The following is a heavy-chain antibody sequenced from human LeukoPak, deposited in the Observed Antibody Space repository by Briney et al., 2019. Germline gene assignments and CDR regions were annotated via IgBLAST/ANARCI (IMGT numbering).Heavy chain of an antibody. D-gene: IGHD6-13*01. J-gene: IGHJ4*02. V-gene: IGHV3-33*01. CDR3: ARDPIAAVRFDY. Sequence: PGGSLRLSCAASGFTFTSYGMHWVRQAPGKGLEWVAVIWYDGSNRYYADSVKGRFTISRDNSKNTLYLQMNSLRAEDTAVCYCARDPIAAVRFDYWGQGTLVTVSS. CDR2: IWYDGSNR. CDR1: GFTFTSYG.